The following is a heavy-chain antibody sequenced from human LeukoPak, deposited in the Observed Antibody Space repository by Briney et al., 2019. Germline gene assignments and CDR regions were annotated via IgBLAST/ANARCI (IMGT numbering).Heavy chain of an antibody. CDR1: GGTFSSYA. CDR2: IIPIFGTA. J-gene: IGHJ4*02. V-gene: IGHV1-69*13. Sequence: SVKVSCKASGGTFSSYAISWVRQAPGQGLEWMGGIIPIFGTANYAQKFQGRVTITADESTSTAYMELSSLRSEDTAVYYCARDRARLSYYYGSGSYEGGFDYWGQGTLVTLSS. CDR3: ARDRARLSYYYGSGSYEGGFDY. D-gene: IGHD3-10*01.